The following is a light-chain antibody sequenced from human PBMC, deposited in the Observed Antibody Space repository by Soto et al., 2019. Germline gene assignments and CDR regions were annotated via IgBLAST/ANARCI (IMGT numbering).Light chain of an antibody. CDR3: QHFGGTTST. J-gene: IGKJ5*01. CDR2: GAS. V-gene: IGKV3-20*01. Sequence: NVLKKPPGTLSLSPGEGATLSCRASQSVSSSYIAWCQQRPGQTPSLLVYGASARATGIPDRFSGSGSGTHFTLTISRLEPGDCAVYCCQHFGGTTSTVCQGTRLEI. CDR1: QSVSSSY.